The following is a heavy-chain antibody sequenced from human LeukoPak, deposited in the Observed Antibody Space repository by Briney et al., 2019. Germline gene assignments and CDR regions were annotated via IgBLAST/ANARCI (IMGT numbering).Heavy chain of an antibody. CDR3: ATVNSSGWYWVWFDP. D-gene: IGHD6-19*01. V-gene: IGHV1-24*01. CDR2: FDPEDGET. CDR1: GYTLTELS. J-gene: IGHJ5*02. Sequence: GASVKVSCKVSGYTLTELSMHWVRQAPGKGLEWMGGFDPEDGETIYAQKFQGRVTMTEDTSTDTAYMELSSLRSEDTAVYYCATVNSSGWYWVWFDPWGQGTLVTVSS.